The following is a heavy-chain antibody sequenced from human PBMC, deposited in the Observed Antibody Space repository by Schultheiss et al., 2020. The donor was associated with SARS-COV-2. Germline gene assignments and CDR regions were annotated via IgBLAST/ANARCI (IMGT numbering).Heavy chain of an antibody. Sequence: GGSLRLSCAASGFTFSGFGMHWVRQAPGKGLEWVAVIWYDGSNKYYADSVKGRFTISRDNSKNTLYLQMNSLRAEDTAVYYCAKDSGYSYGSYYYYGMDVWGQGTTVTVSS. CDR3: AKDSGYSYGSYYYYGMDV. CDR1: GFTFSGFG. CDR2: IWYDGSNK. J-gene: IGHJ6*02. V-gene: IGHV3-30*02. D-gene: IGHD5-18*01.